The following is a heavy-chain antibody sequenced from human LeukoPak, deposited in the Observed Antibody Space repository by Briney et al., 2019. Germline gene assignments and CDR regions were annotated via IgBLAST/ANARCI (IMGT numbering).Heavy chain of an antibody. CDR2: FDPEDGET. CDR1: GYTLTELS. D-gene: IGHD3-10*01. CDR3: ARDVHYYHSFDI. Sequence: ASVKVSCKVSGYTLTELSMHWVRQAPGKGIGWMGGFDPEDGETIYAQKFQGRVTMTEDTSTDTAYMELSSLRSEDTAVYYCARDVHYYHSFDIWGQGTMVTVSS. V-gene: IGHV1-24*01. J-gene: IGHJ3*02.